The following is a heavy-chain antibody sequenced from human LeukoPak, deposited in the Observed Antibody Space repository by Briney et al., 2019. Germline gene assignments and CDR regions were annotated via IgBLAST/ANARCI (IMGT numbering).Heavy chain of an antibody. CDR3: AKDKFDYSNFGHAFDI. CDR1: GFTFSSYA. CDR2: ISRGSDHI. Sequence: GGSLRLSCAASGFTFSSYAMNWVRQAPGKGLEWVSSISRGSDHIFYADSMKGRFTISRDNAKNSLYLQMNSLRAEDTAVYYCAKDKFDYSNFGHAFDIWGQGTMVTVSS. V-gene: IGHV3-21*04. D-gene: IGHD4-11*01. J-gene: IGHJ3*02.